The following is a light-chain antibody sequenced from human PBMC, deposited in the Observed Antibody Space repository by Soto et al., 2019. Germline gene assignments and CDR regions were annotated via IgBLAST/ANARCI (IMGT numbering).Light chain of an antibody. V-gene: IGLV2-14*03. J-gene: IGLJ2*01. CDR1: SSDVGGYNY. CDR2: DVS. CDR3: TSYVSSSTLVV. Sequence: QSALTQPASVSASPGQSITISCTGTSSDVGGYNYVSWYQHHPGKAPKLMIYDVSNRPSGVSNRFSGSKSGNTASLTISGLQAEDEADYYCTSYVSSSTLVVFGGGTKLTVL.